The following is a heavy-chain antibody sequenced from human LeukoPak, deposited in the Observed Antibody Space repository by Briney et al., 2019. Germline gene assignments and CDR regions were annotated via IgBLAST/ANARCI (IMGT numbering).Heavy chain of an antibody. CDR2: IYYSGPT. J-gene: IGHJ5*02. V-gene: IGHV4-31*03. CDR1: GGSISSGGYY. D-gene: IGHD3-3*01. Sequence: SETLSLTCTVSGGSISSGGYYWSWGRPHPGKGLGWIGYIYYSGPTYYNPSLKSRVTISLDTSKNQFSLKLSSVTAADTAVYYCARDPGRESFGVVISNWFDPWGQGTLVTVSS. CDR3: ARDPGRESFGVVISNWFDP.